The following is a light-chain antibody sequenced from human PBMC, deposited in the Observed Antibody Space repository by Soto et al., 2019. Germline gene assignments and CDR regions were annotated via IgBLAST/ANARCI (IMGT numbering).Light chain of an antibody. Sequence: QAVVTQPPSASGTPGQRVTISCSGSSSNIGSNYVYWYQQLPGTAPKLLIYRNNQRPSGVPDRFSGSKSGTSASLAISGLRSEDDADYYCAAWDDSLSGVFGGGTQLTVL. CDR1: SSNIGSNY. CDR2: RNN. V-gene: IGLV1-47*01. CDR3: AAWDDSLSGV. J-gene: IGLJ2*01.